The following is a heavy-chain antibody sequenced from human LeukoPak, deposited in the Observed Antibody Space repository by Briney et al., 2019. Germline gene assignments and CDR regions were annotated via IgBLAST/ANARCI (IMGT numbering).Heavy chain of an antibody. CDR3: ARGTGGDY. V-gene: IGHV4-59*01. D-gene: IGHD1-14*01. Sequence: RASETLSLTCTVSGGSISSYYWSWIRQPPGKGLEWIGYVYYRGSTNCNPSLKSRVTMSVDTSKNLFSLKLNSVTAADTAVYYCARGTGGDYWGQGTLVTVSS. J-gene: IGHJ4*02. CDR2: VYYRGST. CDR1: GGSISSYY.